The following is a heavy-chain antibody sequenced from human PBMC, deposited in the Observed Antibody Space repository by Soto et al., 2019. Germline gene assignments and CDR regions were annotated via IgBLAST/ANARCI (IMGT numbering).Heavy chain of an antibody. Sequence: GGSLRLSCAASGFTFSSYGMHWVRQAPGKGLEWVAVIWYDGSNKYYADSVKGRFTISRDNSKNTLYLQMNSLRAEDTAVYYCARDPYYDSSGYLDYWGQGTLVTVSS. CDR2: IWYDGSNK. D-gene: IGHD3-22*01. CDR1: GFTFSSYG. J-gene: IGHJ4*02. CDR3: ARDPYYDSSGYLDY. V-gene: IGHV3-33*01.